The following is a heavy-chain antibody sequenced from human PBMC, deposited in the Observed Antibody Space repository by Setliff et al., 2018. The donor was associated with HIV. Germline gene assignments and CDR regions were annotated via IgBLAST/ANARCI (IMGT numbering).Heavy chain of an antibody. CDR2: VTPDGGDK. V-gene: IGHV3-7*01. Sequence: GGSLRLSCAASGFMFGVDWMSWVRQTPGKGLEWVASVTPDGGDKYYADSVKGRFTISRDNSKNTLHLELNNLRPEDTAVYYCARQGGQQLVWAYDYWGQGTLVTVSS. J-gene: IGHJ4*02. CDR1: GFMFGVDW. CDR3: ARQGGQQLVWAYDY. D-gene: IGHD6-13*01.